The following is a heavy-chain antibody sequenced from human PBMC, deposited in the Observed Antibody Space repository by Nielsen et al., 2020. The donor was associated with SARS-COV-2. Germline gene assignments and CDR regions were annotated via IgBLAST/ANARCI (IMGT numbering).Heavy chain of an antibody. CDR3: ARNELPVDAFDI. D-gene: IGHD2-15*01. Sequence: ASVKVSCKASGHTFSSYGISWVRQAPGQGLEWMGWINPNSGGTNYAQKFQGWVTMTRDTSISTAYMELSRLRSDDTAVYYCARNELPVDAFDIWGQGTMVTVSS. CDR2: INPNSGGT. V-gene: IGHV1-2*04. J-gene: IGHJ3*02. CDR1: GHTFSSYG.